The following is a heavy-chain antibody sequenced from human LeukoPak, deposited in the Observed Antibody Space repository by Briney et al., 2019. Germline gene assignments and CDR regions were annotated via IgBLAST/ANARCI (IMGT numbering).Heavy chain of an antibody. CDR2: ISSSSSYI. CDR1: GFTFSSYS. Sequence: GGSLRLSCAASGFTFSSYSMNWVRQAPGKGLEWVSSISSSSSYIYYADSVKGRFTISRDNAKNSLYLQMNSLRAEDTAVYYCARDLRWLQYFDYWGQRTLVTVSS. V-gene: IGHV3-21*01. D-gene: IGHD5-24*01. J-gene: IGHJ4*02. CDR3: ARDLRWLQYFDY.